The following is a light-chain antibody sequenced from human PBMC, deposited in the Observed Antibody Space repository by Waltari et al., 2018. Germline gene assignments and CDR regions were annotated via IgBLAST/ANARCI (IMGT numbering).Light chain of an antibody. Sequence: SSELTQDPAVSVALGQTVRITCQGDRLRTYYVSWFHQKPGQAPALVIYGKNNRPSGIPDRFSASSSGSTASLTIIGAQAEDEADYYCHSRDSSGDVVIGGGTKVTVL. CDR3: HSRDSSGDVV. J-gene: IGLJ2*01. CDR2: GKN. CDR1: RLRTYY. V-gene: IGLV3-19*01.